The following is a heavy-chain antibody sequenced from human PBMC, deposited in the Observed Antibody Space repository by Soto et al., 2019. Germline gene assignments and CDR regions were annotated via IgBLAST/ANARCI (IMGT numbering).Heavy chain of an antibody. CDR2: INSDGSTI. V-gene: IGHV3-74*01. D-gene: IGHD3-10*01. CDR3: ARDRGYPDSFNI. Sequence: GESLKISCAASGFNFGPFWMHWVRQAPGKGLVWVSHINSDGSTIVYANSVKGRFTISRDNAKSTLFLQMNSLRVEDTAVYYCARDRGYPDSFNIWGQGT. CDR1: GFNFGPFW. J-gene: IGHJ3*02.